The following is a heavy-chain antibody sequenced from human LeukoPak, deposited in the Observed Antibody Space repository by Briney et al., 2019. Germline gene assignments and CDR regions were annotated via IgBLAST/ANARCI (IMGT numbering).Heavy chain of an antibody. D-gene: IGHD6-13*01. V-gene: IGHV1-2*02. CDR2: INSNSGGT. Sequence: ASVKVSCKASGYTFTGYYMHWVRQAPGQGLEWMGWINSNSGGTNYAQKFQGRVTMTRDTSISTAYMELSRLRSDDTAVYYCARGSSSWTDFNWFDPWGQGTLVTVSS. CDR3: ARGSSSWTDFNWFDP. J-gene: IGHJ5*02. CDR1: GYTFTGYY.